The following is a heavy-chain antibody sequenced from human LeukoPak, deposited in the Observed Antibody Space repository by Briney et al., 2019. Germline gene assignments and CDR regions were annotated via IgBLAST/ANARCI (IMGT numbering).Heavy chain of an antibody. CDR2: IYYSGST. J-gene: IGHJ3*02. D-gene: IGHD4-17*01. CDR1: GGSISSGGYS. Sequence: SETLSLTCAVSGGSISSGGYSWSWIRQPPGKGLEWIGYIYYSGSTYYNPSLKSRVTISVDTSKNQFSLKLSSVTAADTAVYYCARFSRETTVLLDIWGQGTMVTVSS. V-gene: IGHV4-30-4*07. CDR3: ARFSRETTVLLDI.